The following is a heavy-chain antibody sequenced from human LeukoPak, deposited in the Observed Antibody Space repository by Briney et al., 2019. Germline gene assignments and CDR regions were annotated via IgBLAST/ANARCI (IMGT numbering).Heavy chain of an antibody. J-gene: IGHJ5*02. CDR1: GFTFSSYW. D-gene: IGHD3-22*01. CDR2: IKQDGSEK. V-gene: IGHV3-7*01. Sequence: GGSLRLSCAASGFTFSSYWMSWVRQAPGKGLEWVANIKQDGSEKYYVDSVKGRFTISRDNAKNSLYLQMNSLRAEDTAVYYCARVVGYYDSSGYFGLNWFDPWGQGTLVTVSS. CDR3: ARVVGYYDSSGYFGLNWFDP.